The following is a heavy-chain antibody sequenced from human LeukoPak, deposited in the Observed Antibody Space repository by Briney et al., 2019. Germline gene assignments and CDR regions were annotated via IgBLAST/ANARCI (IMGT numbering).Heavy chain of an antibody. Sequence: GGSLRLSCAASGFTVSSSYMYWVRQAPGKGLEWVSFFYRGDSTYYAESVRGRFTISRDNSKNTLYLQMNSLRAEDTAVYHCVRGCGRSSCPYYLDSWGQGALVTVSS. V-gene: IGHV3-53*01. CDR1: GFTVSSSY. CDR2: FYRGDST. J-gene: IGHJ4*02. CDR3: VRGCGRSSCPYYLDS. D-gene: IGHD2-21*01.